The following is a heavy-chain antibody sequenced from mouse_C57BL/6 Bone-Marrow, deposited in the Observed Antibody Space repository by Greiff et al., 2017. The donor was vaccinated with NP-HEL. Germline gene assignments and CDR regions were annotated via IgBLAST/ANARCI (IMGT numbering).Heavy chain of an antibody. CDR1: GYTFTSYW. D-gene: IGHD1-1*01. Sequence: QVQLKQPGAELVKPGASVKLSCKASGYTFTSYWMHWMKQRPGQGLEWIGMIHPNSGSTNYNEKFKSKATLTVDKSSSTAYMQLSSLTSEDSAVYYCATRDYYGSSYVYFDYWGQGTTLTVSS. CDR3: ATRDYYGSSYVYFDY. CDR2: IHPNSGST. V-gene: IGHV1-64*01. J-gene: IGHJ2*01.